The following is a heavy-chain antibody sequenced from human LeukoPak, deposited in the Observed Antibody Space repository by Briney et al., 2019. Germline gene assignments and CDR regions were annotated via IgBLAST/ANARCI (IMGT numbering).Heavy chain of an antibody. V-gene: IGHV3-33*01. CDR1: GFTFTSYG. Sequence: GRSLRLSCAASGFTFTSYGMHWVRQAPGKGLEWVAVIWYDGRNKYYVDSVKGRFTISRDNSKNTVYLQMNSLRAEDTAVYFCARDLNIAVFDYWGQGTLVTVSS. D-gene: IGHD6-19*01. J-gene: IGHJ4*02. CDR2: IWYDGRNK. CDR3: ARDLNIAVFDY.